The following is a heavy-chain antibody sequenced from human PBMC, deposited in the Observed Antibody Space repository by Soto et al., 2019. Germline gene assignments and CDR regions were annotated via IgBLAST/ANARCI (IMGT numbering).Heavy chain of an antibody. J-gene: IGHJ4*02. V-gene: IGHV3-49*04. D-gene: IGHD6-19*01. CDR2: IRGKAYGGTT. Sequence: PGGSLRLSCTASGFTFGDYAMSWVRQAPGKGLEWVGFIRGKAYGGTTEYAASVKGRFTISRDDSKSIAYLQMNSLKTEDTAVYYCAKIAVARTFDYWGQGTLVTVSS. CDR1: GFTFGDYA. CDR3: AKIAVARTFDY.